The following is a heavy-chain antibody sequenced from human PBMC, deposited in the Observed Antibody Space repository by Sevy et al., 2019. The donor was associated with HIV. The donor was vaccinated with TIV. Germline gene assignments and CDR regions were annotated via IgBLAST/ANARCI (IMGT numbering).Heavy chain of an antibody. J-gene: IGHJ6*02. V-gene: IGHV7-4-1*02. CDR1: GYTFTSYA. Sequence: ASVKVSCKASGYTFTSYAMNWVRQAPGQGLEWMGWINTNTGNPTYAQGFTGRFVFSLDTSVSTAYLQISSLKAEDTAVYYCARDDRYYDFWSGYYRGLRKDMDVWGQGTTVTVSS. CDR3: ARDDRYYDFWSGYYRGLRKDMDV. CDR2: INTNTGNP. D-gene: IGHD3-3*01.